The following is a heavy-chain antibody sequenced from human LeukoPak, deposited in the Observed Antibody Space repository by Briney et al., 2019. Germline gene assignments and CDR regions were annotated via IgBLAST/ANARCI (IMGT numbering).Heavy chain of an antibody. CDR3: AKVAGYDYYDSSGYYRFGYFDY. D-gene: IGHD3-22*01. J-gene: IGHJ4*02. V-gene: IGHV3-23*01. Sequence: GGSLRLSCAASGFTFSSYEMNWVRQAPGKGLEWVSAISGSGGSTYYADSVKGRFTISRDNSKNTLYLQMNSLRAEDTAVYYCAKVAGYDYYDSSGYYRFGYFDYWGQGSLVTVSS. CDR2: ISGSGGST. CDR1: GFTFSSYE.